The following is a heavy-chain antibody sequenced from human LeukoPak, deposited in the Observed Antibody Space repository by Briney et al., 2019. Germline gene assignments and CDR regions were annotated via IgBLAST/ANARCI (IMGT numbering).Heavy chain of an antibody. D-gene: IGHD6-13*01. CDR1: GYTFTGYY. CDR3: ARIWGIAAAGSNFDY. J-gene: IGHJ4*02. V-gene: IGHV1-2*02. Sequence: GASVKVSCKASGYTFTGYYMHWVRQAPGQGLEWMGWINPNSGGTNYAQKFQGRVIMTRDTSISTAYMELSRLRSDDTAVYYCARIWGIAAAGSNFDYWGQGTLVTVSS. CDR2: INPNSGGT.